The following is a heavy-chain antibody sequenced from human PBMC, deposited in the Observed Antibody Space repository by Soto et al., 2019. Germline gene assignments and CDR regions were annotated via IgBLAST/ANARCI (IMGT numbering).Heavy chain of an antibody. J-gene: IGHJ4*02. CDR1: GHTLTELS. CDR3: AAGGPRWLHSPFDY. Sequence: QVQLVQSGAEVKKPGASVKVSCKVSGHTLTELSMHWVRLAPGKGLEWMGGFDPEDGETISAQKFQGRVTMTEDTSTDSTYFELSSLRSEDTAVYYCAAGGPRWLHSPFDYWGQGTLGTISS. CDR2: FDPEDGET. D-gene: IGHD6-19*01. V-gene: IGHV1-24*01.